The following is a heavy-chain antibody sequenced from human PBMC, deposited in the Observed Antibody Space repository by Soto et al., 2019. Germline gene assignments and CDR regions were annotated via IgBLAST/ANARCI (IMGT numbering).Heavy chain of an antibody. V-gene: IGHV3-74*01. CDR2: INRDGSSR. J-gene: IGHJ4*02. CDR1: GFTSSSDW. Sequence: EVQVVESGGGLVQPGGSLRLSCVASGFTSSSDWMHWVRQAPGKGLVWVSRINRDGSSRGYADSVKGRFTISRDNAKNTLYLQMNSLRVDDSAVYYCARPWGYWGQGTLVAVSS. D-gene: IGHD1-26*01. CDR3: ARPWGY.